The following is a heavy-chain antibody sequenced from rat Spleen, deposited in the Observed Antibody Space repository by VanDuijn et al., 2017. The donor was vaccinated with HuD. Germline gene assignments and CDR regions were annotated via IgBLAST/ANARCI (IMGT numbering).Heavy chain of an antibody. J-gene: IGHJ2*01. D-gene: IGHD1-9*01. CDR2: ISYGDTSGHSST. CDR3: ARRHYGYTDYFDY. CDR1: GFTFSDYY. V-gene: IGHV5-29*01. Sequence: EVQLVESDGGLVQPGRSLKLSCAASGFTFSDYYMAWVRQAPTKGLEWVATISYGDTSGHSSTYYRDSVKGRFTISRDIAKSTLSLQMDSLRSEDTATYYCARRHYGYTDYFDYWSQGVMVTVSS.